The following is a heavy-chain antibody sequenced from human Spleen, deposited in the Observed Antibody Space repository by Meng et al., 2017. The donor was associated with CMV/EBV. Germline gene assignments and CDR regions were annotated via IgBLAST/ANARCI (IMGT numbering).Heavy chain of an antibody. J-gene: IGHJ4*02. CDR1: GFTFSSYA. D-gene: IGHD6-13*01. V-gene: IGHV3-23*01. CDR3: AYLPYSSSWDY. Sequence: GGSLRLSCAASGFTFSSYAMSWVRQAPGKGLEWVSAISGSGGSTYYADSAKGRFTISRDNSKNTLYLQMNSLRAEDTAVYYCAYLPYSSSWDYWGQGTLVTVSS. CDR2: ISGSGGST.